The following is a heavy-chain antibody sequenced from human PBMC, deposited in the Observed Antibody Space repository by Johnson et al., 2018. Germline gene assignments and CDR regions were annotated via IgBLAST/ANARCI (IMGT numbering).Heavy chain of an antibody. CDR2: ISYDGSNK. V-gene: IGHV3-30*18. CDR3: AKEGVMEWEYYGPFQY. J-gene: IGHJ1*01. CDR1: GFTFSSYG. D-gene: IGHD1-26*01. Sequence: QVQLVESGGGVVQPGRSLRLSCAASGFTFSSYGMHWVRQAPGKGLEWVAVISYDGSNKYYADSGKGRFTISRDNSKNTLYLQMNSLRAEETAVYYWAKEGVMEWEYYGPFQYWGPGTLVTVSS.